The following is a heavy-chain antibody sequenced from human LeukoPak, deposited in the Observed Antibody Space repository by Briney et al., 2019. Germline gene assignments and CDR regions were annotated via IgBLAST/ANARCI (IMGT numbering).Heavy chain of an antibody. CDR3: AKRGAVIRAALVVGFHKEAYYFDS. V-gene: IGHV3-23*01. J-gene: IGHJ4*02. Sequence: GGSLRLSCVVSGITLSNYGMSWVRQAPGKGLEWVAGISDRGGSTNYADSVKGRFTISRDNPKNTLYLQMNSLRSEDTAVYFCAKRGAVIRAALVVGFHKEAYYFDSWGQGALVTVSS. CDR1: GITLSNYG. CDR2: ISDRGGST. D-gene: IGHD2-15*01.